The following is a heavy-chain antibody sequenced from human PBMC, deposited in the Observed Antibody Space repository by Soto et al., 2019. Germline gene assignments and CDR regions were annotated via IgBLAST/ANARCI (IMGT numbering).Heavy chain of an antibody. CDR3: AREGMDSSGDHDAFDI. D-gene: IGHD6-19*01. V-gene: IGHV1-69*01. Sequence: QVQLVQSGAEVKKPGSSVKVSCKASGGTFSSYAISWVRQAPGQGLEWMGGIIPIFGTANYAQKFQGRVTITADESTSTAYMELSSLRSDDTAVYYCAREGMDSSGDHDAFDIWGQGTMVTVSS. CDR1: GGTFSSYA. CDR2: IIPIFGTA. J-gene: IGHJ3*02.